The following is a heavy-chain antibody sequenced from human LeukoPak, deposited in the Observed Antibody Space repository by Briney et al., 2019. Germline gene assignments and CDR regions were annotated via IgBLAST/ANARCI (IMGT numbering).Heavy chain of an antibody. CDR3: ARQMVYAMDELNWFDP. Sequence: GESQKISCKGSGYSFTSYWIIWVRQMPGKGLEWMGRIDPRDSYTNYSPSLQGQVTISADKSISTAYLQWSSLKASDTAMYFCARQMVYAMDELNWFDPWGQGTLVTVSS. D-gene: IGHD2-8*01. CDR2: IDPRDSYT. V-gene: IGHV5-10-1*04. CDR1: GYSFTSYW. J-gene: IGHJ5*02.